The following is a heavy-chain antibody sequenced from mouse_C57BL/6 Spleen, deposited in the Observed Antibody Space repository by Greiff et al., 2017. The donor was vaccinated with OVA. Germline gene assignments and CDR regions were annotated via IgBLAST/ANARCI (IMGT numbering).Heavy chain of an antibody. CDR3: TRDGYDGAY. J-gene: IGHJ3*01. Sequence: EVKVVESGEGLVASGVCLNLSFAASGFTFSSYAMSWVRQTPEKRLEWVAYISSGGDYIYYADTVKGRFTISRDNARNTLYLQMSSLKSEDTAMYYCTRDGYDGAYWGQGTLVTVSA. CDR2: ISSGGDYI. D-gene: IGHD2-2*01. CDR1: GFTFSSYA. V-gene: IGHV5-9-1*02.